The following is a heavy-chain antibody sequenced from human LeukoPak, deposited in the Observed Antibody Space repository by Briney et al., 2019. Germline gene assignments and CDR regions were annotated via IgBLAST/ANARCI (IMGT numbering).Heavy chain of an antibody. Sequence: PSETLSLTCTDSGGSISSSSYYWGWIRQPPGKGLEWIGSIYYSGSTYYNPSLKSRVTISVDTSKNQFSLKLSSVTAADTAVYYCARHRMYYYDSSGRGVADAFDIWGQGTMVTVSS. CDR1: GGSISSSSYY. J-gene: IGHJ3*02. D-gene: IGHD3-22*01. V-gene: IGHV4-39*01. CDR3: ARHRMYYYDSSGRGVADAFDI. CDR2: IYYSGST.